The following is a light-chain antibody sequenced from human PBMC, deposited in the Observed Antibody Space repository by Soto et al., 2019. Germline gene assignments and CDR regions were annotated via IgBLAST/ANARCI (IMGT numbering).Light chain of an antibody. CDR3: QQCDRSPWT. Sequence: EIVLTQSPGTLSLSPGERATLSCRASQTINSNYLVWFQQKPGQAPRLLIYGASSRATGIPDRFSGSGSGTDFTLTISSPEPEDFAVYYCQQCDRSPWTFGQGTKVEIK. CDR2: GAS. J-gene: IGKJ1*01. CDR1: QTINSNY. V-gene: IGKV3-20*01.